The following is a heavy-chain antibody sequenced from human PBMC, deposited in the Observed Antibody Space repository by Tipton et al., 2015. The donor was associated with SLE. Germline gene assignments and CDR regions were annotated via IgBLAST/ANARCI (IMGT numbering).Heavy chain of an antibody. CDR2: ISVSTGRT. J-gene: IGHJ4*02. D-gene: IGHD3-22*01. CDR3: ARDGYYYDTSGSTPFDY. V-gene: IGHV4-4*07. CDR1: GGSISGHY. Sequence: TLSLTCSVSGGSISGHYWNWIRQPAGKGLEWIGRISVSTGRTNYNPSLKSRVTMSVDTSKNQFSLKLTSVTAADTAVYFCARDGYYYDTSGSTPFDYWGQGKLVTVSS.